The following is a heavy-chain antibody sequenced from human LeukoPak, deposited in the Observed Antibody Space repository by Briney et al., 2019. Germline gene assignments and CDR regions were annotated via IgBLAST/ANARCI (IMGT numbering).Heavy chain of an antibody. CDR2: IYYSGST. CDR3: ARRPRGSGSYYDY. V-gene: IGHV4-59*08. J-gene: IGHJ4*02. CDR1: GGSISSYY. D-gene: IGHD3-10*01. Sequence: SETLSLTCTVSGGSISSYYWSWIRQPPGKGLEWIGYIYYSGSTNYNPSLESRVTISVDTSKNQFSLKLSSVTAADTAVYYCARRPRGSGSYYDYWGQGTLVTVSS.